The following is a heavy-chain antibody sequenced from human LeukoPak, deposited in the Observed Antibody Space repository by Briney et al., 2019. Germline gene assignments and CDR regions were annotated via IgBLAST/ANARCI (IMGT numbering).Heavy chain of an antibody. J-gene: IGHJ6*02. CDR2: INPNSGGT. CDR3: ASAGAPSRYYDFWSGYYDDYYGTDV. D-gene: IGHD3-3*01. Sequence: GASVKVSCKASGYTFTGYYMHWVRQAPGQGLEWMGWINPNSGGTNYAQKFQGRVTMTRDTSISTAYMELSRLRSDDTAVYYCASAGAPSRYYDFWSGYYDDYYGTDVWGQGTTVTVSS. CDR1: GYTFTGYY. V-gene: IGHV1-2*02.